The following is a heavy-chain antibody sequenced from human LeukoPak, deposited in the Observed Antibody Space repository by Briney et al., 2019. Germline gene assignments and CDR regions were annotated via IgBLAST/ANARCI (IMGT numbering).Heavy chain of an antibody. CDR1: GFTFSSYA. CDR2: ISYDGSNK. J-gene: IGHJ4*02. Sequence: GGSLRLSCAASGFTFSSYAMHWVRQAPGKGLEWVAVISYDGSNKYYADSVKGRFTISRDNSKNTLYLQMNSLRAEDTAVYYCAKVHSGYDPRYYYDSSGYETFDYWGQGTLVTVSS. V-gene: IGHV3-30*04. CDR3: AKVHSGYDPRYYYDSSGYETFDY. D-gene: IGHD3-22*01.